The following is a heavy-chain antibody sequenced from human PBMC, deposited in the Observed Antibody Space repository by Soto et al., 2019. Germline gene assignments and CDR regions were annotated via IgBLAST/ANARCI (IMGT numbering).Heavy chain of an antibody. J-gene: IGHJ5*02. D-gene: IGHD3-10*01. CDR1: GGSIRVTSSF. CDR3: ARDYGWFDP. Sequence: SETLSLTCTVSGGSIRVTSSFWGWIRQPPGKGLEWIASVYRSGSTYYNPSLKSRVAVSVDTSNNQFSLTLTSVTAADTAVYFCARDYGWFDPWGQGTRVTVSS. CDR2: VYRSGST. V-gene: IGHV4-39*01.